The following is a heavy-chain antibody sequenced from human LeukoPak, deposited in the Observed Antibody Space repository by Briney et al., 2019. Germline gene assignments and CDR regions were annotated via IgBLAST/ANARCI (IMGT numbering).Heavy chain of an antibody. Sequence: AGGSLRLSCAASGFTFSSYAMQWVRQAPGKGLEWVAVVSKDGREKYYADSVKGRFAISRDDAMTTVYLQMNGLRPEDTAVYYCTRSFNYESCYSDSGYWGQGTLVTVSS. D-gene: IGHD2-21*02. CDR1: GFTFSSYA. J-gene: IGHJ4*02. V-gene: IGHV3-30*09. CDR3: TRSFNYESCYSDSGY. CDR2: VSKDGREK.